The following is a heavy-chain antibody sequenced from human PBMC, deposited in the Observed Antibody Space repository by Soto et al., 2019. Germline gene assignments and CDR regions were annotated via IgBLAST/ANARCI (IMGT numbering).Heavy chain of an antibody. V-gene: IGHV1-69*01. CDR2: IIPIFGTA. Sequence: QVQLVQSGAEVKKPGSSVKVSCKASGGTFSSYAISWVRQAPGQGLEWMGGIIPIFGTANYAQKFQGRVTITADESTSTAYMELSSLRSEDTAVYYCARRDHIAAAAPYYYGMDVWGQGTTVTVSS. J-gene: IGHJ6*02. D-gene: IGHD6-13*01. CDR3: ARRDHIAAAAPYYYGMDV. CDR1: GGTFSSYA.